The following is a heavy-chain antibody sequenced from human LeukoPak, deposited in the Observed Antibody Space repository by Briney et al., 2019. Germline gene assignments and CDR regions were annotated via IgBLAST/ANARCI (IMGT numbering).Heavy chain of an antibody. CDR2: IYTSGST. CDR1: GGSVSSDSYY. D-gene: IGHD3-9*01. Sequence: SETLSLTCTVSGGSVSSDSYYWSWIRQPAGKGLEWIGRIYTSGSTNYNPSLKSRVTMSVDTSKNQFSLKLSSVTAADTAVYYCAREVAYDILTGYYSDYWGQGTLVTVSS. CDR3: AREVAYDILTGYYSDY. V-gene: IGHV4-61*02. J-gene: IGHJ4*02.